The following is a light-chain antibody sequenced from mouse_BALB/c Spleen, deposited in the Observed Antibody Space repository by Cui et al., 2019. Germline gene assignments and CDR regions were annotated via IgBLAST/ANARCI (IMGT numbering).Light chain of an antibody. CDR3: HQWSSYPWT. V-gene: IGKV4-80*01. CDR2: STT. Sequence: QIVLTQSPAIISASLGEEITLTCSASSSVSYMHWYQQKSGTSPKLLMYSTTKLASGVPSRFSGSGSGTFYSLTISSVEAEDAADYYCHQWSSYPWTFGGGTKLEIK. J-gene: IGKJ1*01. CDR1: SSVSY.